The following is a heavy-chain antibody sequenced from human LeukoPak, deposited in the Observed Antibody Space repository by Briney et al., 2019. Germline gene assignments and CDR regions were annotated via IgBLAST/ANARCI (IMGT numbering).Heavy chain of an antibody. D-gene: IGHD6-13*01. V-gene: IGHV3-48*03. CDR1: GFTFSSYE. J-gene: IGHJ4*02. CDR3: ARDGGGQQLIVFDY. CDR2: ISSSGSTI. Sequence: GGSLRLSCAASGFTFSSYEMTWVRQAPGKGLEWVSYISSSGSTIYYADSVKGRFTISRDNAKNSLYLQMNSLRAEDTAVYYCARDGGGQQLIVFDYWGQGTLVTVSS.